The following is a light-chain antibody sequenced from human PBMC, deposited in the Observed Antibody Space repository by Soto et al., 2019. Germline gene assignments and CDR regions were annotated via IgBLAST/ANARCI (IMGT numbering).Light chain of an antibody. CDR2: DAS. Sequence: EIVLTQSPATLSLSPGEIATLSFSASQSVSSYLAWYQQKPGQAPRLLIYDASNRATGIPARFSGSGSGTDFTLTISSLQSEDFAVYYCQQYHNWPITFGQGTRLEIK. J-gene: IGKJ5*01. CDR3: QQYHNWPIT. V-gene: IGKV3-11*01. CDR1: QSVSSY.